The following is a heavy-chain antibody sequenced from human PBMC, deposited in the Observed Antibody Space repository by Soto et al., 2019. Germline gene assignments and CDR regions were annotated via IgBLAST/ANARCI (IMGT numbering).Heavy chain of an antibody. D-gene: IGHD2-15*01. Sequence: SETLSLTCAVSGGSISSSNWWSWVRHPAGKGLEWIGEIYHSGSTNYNPSLKSRVNISVDKYKNQFSLKLSSVTAADTAVYYCARDRRIVVVVAAPSPYYYGMEVWGQGTTVP. V-gene: IGHV4-4*02. CDR2: IYHSGST. J-gene: IGHJ6*02. CDR3: ARDRRIVVVVAAPSPYYYGMEV. CDR1: GGSISSSNW.